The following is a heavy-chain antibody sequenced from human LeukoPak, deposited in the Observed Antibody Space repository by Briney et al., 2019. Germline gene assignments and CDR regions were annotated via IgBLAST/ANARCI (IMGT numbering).Heavy chain of an antibody. D-gene: IGHD2-15*01. Sequence: PGGSLRLSRAASGFTFSSYSMNWVRQAPGKGLEWVSYISSSSSTIYYADSVKGRFTISRDNAKNSLYLQMNSLRAEDTAVYYCAGDGFCSGAGCHSFESWAKGPLVPVS. CDR1: GFTFSSYS. CDR3: AGDGFCSGAGCHSFES. V-gene: IGHV3-48*01. CDR2: ISSSSSTI. J-gene: IGHJ4*02.